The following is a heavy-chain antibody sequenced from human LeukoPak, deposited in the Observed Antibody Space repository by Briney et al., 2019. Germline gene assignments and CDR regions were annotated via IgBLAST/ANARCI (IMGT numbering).Heavy chain of an antibody. V-gene: IGHV3-21*01. J-gene: IGHJ4*02. D-gene: IGHD2-2*02. CDR3: ARRSRLGYCSSTSCYKNGNFDY. CDR2: ISSSSSYI. Sequence: GSLRLSCAASGFTFSSYSMNWVRQAPGKGLEWVSSISSSSSYIYYADSVKGRFTISRDNAKNSLYLQMNSLRAEDTAVYYCARRSRLGYCSSTSCYKNGNFDYWGQGTLVTVSS. CDR1: GFTFSSYS.